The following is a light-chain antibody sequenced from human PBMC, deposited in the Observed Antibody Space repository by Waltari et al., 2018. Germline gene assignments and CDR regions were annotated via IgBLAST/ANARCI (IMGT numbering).Light chain of an antibody. CDR3: SSYTSSSTVV. CDR2: DVS. CDR1: SSDVGGYNY. V-gene: IGLV2-14*03. J-gene: IGLJ2*01. Sequence: QSALTQPASVSGAPGQSITIPCTGTSSDVGGYNYVSWYQQHPGRAPKLMIYDVSDRPSGVSNRFSGSKSGNTASLTISGIQPEDEADYYCSSYTSSSTVVFGGGTKMTVL.